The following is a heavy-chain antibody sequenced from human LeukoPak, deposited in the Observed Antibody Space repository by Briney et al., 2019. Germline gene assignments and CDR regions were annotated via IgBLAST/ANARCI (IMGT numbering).Heavy chain of an antibody. J-gene: IGHJ5*02. CDR3: TRVFDL. V-gene: IGHV4-4*07. Sequence: SETLSLTCTVSGGSMKDYYWNWIRQPAGKGLEWIGLIYSSGSTNYSPSPKSRVTISIDTSKSQLSLKMTSVTAADTAVYYCTRVFDLWGQGTLVTVSS. CDR1: GGSMKDYY. CDR2: IYSSGST.